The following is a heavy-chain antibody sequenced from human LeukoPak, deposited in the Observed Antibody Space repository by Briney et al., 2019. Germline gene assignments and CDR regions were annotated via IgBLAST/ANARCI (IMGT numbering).Heavy chain of an antibody. CDR1: GFTFSSYA. D-gene: IGHD6-6*01. J-gene: IGHJ4*02. V-gene: IGHV3-30-3*01. Sequence: GRSLRLSCAASGFTFSSYAMHWVRQAPGKGLEWVAVISYDGSNKCYADSVKGRFTISRDNSKNTLYLQMNSLRAEDTAMYYCARGEDEYSSSYYFDYWGQGTLVTVSS. CDR3: ARGEDEYSSSYYFDY. CDR2: ISYDGSNK.